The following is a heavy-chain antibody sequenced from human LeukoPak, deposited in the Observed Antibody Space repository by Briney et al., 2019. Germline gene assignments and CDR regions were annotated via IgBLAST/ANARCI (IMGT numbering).Heavy chain of an antibody. Sequence: GASVKVSCKVSGYTLTELSMHWVRQAPGKGLEWMGGFDPEDGETIYAQKFQGRVTMTEDTSTDTAYMELSSLRSEDTAVYYCARSRITMVRGVIILYYFDYWGQGTLVTVSS. J-gene: IGHJ4*02. V-gene: IGHV1-24*01. D-gene: IGHD3-10*01. CDR1: GYTLTELS. CDR2: FDPEDGET. CDR3: ARSRITMVRGVIILYYFDY.